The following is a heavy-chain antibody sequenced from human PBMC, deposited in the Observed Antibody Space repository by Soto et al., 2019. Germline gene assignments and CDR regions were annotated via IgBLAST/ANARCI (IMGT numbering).Heavy chain of an antibody. Sequence: GASLKISCQGSGYSFTSYWISWVRQMPGKGLEWMGRIDPSDSYTNYSPSFQGHVTISADKSISTAYLQWSSLKASDTAMYYCASTPTSKGGMDVWGQGTTVTVSS. CDR1: GYSFTSYW. CDR3: ASTPTSKGGMDV. CDR2: IDPSDSYT. J-gene: IGHJ6*02. V-gene: IGHV5-10-1*01.